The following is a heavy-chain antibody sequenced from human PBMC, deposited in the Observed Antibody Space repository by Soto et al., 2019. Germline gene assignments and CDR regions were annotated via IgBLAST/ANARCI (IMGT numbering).Heavy chain of an antibody. J-gene: IGHJ6*02. Sequence: ASVKVSCKASGYTFTGYYMHWVRQAPGQGLEWMGWINPNSGDTNYAQKFQGWVTMTRDTSISTAYMELSRLRSDDTAVYYCARGDSSSSDYYYYGMDVWGQGTTVTISS. CDR2: INPNSGDT. D-gene: IGHD6-6*01. CDR1: GYTFTGYY. CDR3: ARGDSSSSDYYYYGMDV. V-gene: IGHV1-2*04.